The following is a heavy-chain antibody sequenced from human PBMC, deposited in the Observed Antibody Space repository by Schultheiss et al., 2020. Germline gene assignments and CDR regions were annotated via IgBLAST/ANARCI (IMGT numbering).Heavy chain of an antibody. J-gene: IGHJ4*02. D-gene: IGHD5-12*01. CDR3: AHSVVGVATSLEFDY. Sequence: SGPTLVKPTQTLTLTCTFSGFSLSTSGVGVGWIRQPPGKALEWLALIYWNDDKRYSPSLKSRLTIAKDTFKDQVVLTMTNMDPVDTATYYCAHSVVGVATSLEFDYWGQGTLVTVSS. CDR1: GFSLSTSGVG. V-gene: IGHV2-5*01. CDR2: IYWNDDK.